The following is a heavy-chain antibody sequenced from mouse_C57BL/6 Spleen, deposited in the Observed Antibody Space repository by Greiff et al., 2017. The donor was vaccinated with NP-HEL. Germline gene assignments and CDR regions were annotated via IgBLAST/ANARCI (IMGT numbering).Heavy chain of an antibody. CDR2: INPNNGGT. V-gene: IGHV1-22*01. CDR1: GYTFTDYN. Sequence: EVQLQQSGPELVKPGASVKMSCKASGYTFTDYNMHWVKQSHGKSLEWLGYINPNNGGTSYNQKFKGKATLTVNKSSSTAYRELRSLTAEDSAVYYCARVITTGAMDYWGQGTSVTVSS. CDR3: ARVITTGAMDY. J-gene: IGHJ4*01. D-gene: IGHD1-1*01.